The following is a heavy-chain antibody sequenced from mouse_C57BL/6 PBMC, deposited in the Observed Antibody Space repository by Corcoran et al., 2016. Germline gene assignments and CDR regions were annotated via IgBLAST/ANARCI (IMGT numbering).Heavy chain of an antibody. D-gene: IGHD4-1*01. J-gene: IGHJ3*01. CDR2: IFPGSGST. CDR1: GYTFTDYY. V-gene: IGHV1-75*01. CDR3: ARAERGPVAWFAY. Sequence: QVQLQQSGPELVKPGASVKISCKASGYTFTDYYINWVKQRPGQGLEWIGWIFPGSGSTYYNEKFKGKATLTVDKSSSTDYMLLSSLTSEDSAVYFCARAERGPVAWFAYWGQGTLVTVSA.